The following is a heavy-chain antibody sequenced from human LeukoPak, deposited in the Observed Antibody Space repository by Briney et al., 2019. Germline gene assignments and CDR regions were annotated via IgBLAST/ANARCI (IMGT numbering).Heavy chain of an antibody. CDR3: ARGHSDVDIVATIKSYYYYMDV. D-gene: IGHD5-12*01. V-gene: IGHV4-34*01. CDR1: GGSFSGYY. J-gene: IGHJ6*03. CDR2: INHSGSN. Sequence: SETLSLTCAVYGGSFSGYYWSWIRQPPGKGLEWIGEINHSGSNNYNPSLKSRVTISVDTSKNQFSLKLSSVTAADTAVYYCARGHSDVDIVATIKSYYYYMDVWGKGTTVTVSS.